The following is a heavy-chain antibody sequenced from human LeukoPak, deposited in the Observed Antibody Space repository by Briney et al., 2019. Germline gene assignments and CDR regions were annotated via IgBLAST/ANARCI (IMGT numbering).Heavy chain of an antibody. CDR1: GFTFSSCA. Sequence: GGSLRLSCAASGFTFSSCAMSWVRQAPGRGLEWVSTVSASDGGTYYADSVKGRFTISRDISKNTLYLQMNSLRAEDTAVYYCAKASGEWLLSPFDYWGQGTLVTVSS. D-gene: IGHD3-3*01. V-gene: IGHV3-23*01. CDR3: AKASGEWLLSPFDY. J-gene: IGHJ4*02. CDR2: VSASDGGT.